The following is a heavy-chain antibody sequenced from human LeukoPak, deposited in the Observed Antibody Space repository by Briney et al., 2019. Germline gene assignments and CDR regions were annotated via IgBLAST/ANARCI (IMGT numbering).Heavy chain of an antibody. CDR2: IYPSGTT. CDR3: ARDAGGCEDS. D-gene: IGHD5-12*01. Sequence: SETLSLTCTVSGGSISNYWWSWIRQAAGEGLQWIGRIYPSGTTYYNPSLESRVTLSVDTSKNQFSLKLSSLTAADTAVYYCARDAGGCEDSWGQGTLVTVSS. J-gene: IGHJ4*02. V-gene: IGHV4-4*07. CDR1: GGSISNYW.